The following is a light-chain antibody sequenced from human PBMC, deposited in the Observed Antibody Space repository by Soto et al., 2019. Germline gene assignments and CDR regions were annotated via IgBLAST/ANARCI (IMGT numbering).Light chain of an antibody. CDR1: QSISTW. J-gene: IGKJ4*01. CDR3: QQYKKYPLT. V-gene: IGKV1-5*03. CDR2: QAS. Sequence: DIQMAQSPSTLSANVGDRVSITCRASQSISTWLAWYQQKPGKAPNLLIYQASTLETGVPSRFSGSGSGTGFPLTISGLQPDDFASYFCQQYKKYPLTFGGGTKVEIK.